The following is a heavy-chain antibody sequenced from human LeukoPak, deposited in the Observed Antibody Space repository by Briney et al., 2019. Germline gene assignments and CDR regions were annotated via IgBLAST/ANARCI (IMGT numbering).Heavy chain of an antibody. CDR2: INSDGSYT. CDR1: GFIFSGYW. V-gene: IGHV3-74*01. Sequence: PGGSLRLSCAASGFIFSGYWMHWVRQAPGKELVWVSSINSDGSYTRYADSVKGRFTISRDNAKNTLYLQMSSLRAEDTAVYYCARGSGSGSDFFDYWGQGTLVTVSS. D-gene: IGHD5-12*01. CDR3: ARGSGSGSDFFDY. J-gene: IGHJ4*02.